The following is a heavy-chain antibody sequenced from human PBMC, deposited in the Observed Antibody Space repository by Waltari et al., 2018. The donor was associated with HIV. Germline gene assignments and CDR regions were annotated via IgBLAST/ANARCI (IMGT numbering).Heavy chain of an antibody. CDR1: GYMFTGHY. D-gene: IGHD2-2*01. CDR2: SNPISCGT. Sequence: QLHLVHSGPEVKKPGASMQASCKASGYMFTGHYMHWLRQAPGQGLEWVGWSNPISCGTNDAQTLQSRVTMTRDASIKTVHMELESLRYDDTALYYCARQSRYQLVRWLESWGQGTRVTVSS. V-gene: IGHV1-2*02. CDR3: ARQSRYQLVRWLES. J-gene: IGHJ5*01.